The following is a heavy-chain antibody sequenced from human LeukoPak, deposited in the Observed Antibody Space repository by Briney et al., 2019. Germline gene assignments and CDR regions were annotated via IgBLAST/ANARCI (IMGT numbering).Heavy chain of an antibody. J-gene: IGHJ3*02. CDR2: ISYDGSNK. CDR1: GFTFSSYG. D-gene: IGHD3-22*01. Sequence: PGGSLRLSCAASGFTFSSYGMHWVRQAPGKGLEWVAVISYDGSNKYYADSVKGRFTISRDNSKNTLYLKMNSLRAEDTAVYYCAKSTYYYDSSGYYPIDAFDIWGQGTMVTVSS. CDR3: AKSTYYYDSSGYYPIDAFDI. V-gene: IGHV3-30*18.